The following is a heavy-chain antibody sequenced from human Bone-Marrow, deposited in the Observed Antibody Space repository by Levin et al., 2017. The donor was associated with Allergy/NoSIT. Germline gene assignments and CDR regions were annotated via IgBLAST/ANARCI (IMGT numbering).Heavy chain of an antibody. Sequence: GGSLRLSCAASGFIFSDYYFSWIRQAPGKGLEWISYTSGSGSTFYYADSLKGRFTISRDAARNSLSLEMNSLRAEDTAVYYCARSDGSSSSESFDFWGQGTQVTVSS. CDR3: ARSDGSSSSESFDF. V-gene: IGHV3-11*01. D-gene: IGHD6-13*01. CDR2: TSGSGSTF. CDR1: GFIFSDYY. J-gene: IGHJ4*02.